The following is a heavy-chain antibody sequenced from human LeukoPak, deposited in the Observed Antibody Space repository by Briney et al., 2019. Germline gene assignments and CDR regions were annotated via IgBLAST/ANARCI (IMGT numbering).Heavy chain of an antibody. J-gene: IGHJ4*02. V-gene: IGHV3-15*01. CDR1: GFTFSNAW. Sequence: GGSLRLSCAASGFTFSNAWMKWFRQAPGKGLEWVGRIKSKSDGGTADYTAPVKGRFTMSRDDSKNTLYLQMSSLKTEDTAVYYCIASPAAGIDHWGQGTLVTVSS. D-gene: IGHD6-13*01. CDR3: IASPAAGIDH. CDR2: IKSKSDGGTA.